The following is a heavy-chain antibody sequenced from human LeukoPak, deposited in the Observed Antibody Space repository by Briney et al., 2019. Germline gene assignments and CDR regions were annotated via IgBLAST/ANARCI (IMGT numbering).Heavy chain of an antibody. CDR1: GFTFSTFA. CDR2: IFPSGGEI. V-gene: IGHV3-23*01. D-gene: IGHD3-3*01. CDR3: AKDLPTIFGDDY. Sequence: GGSLRLSCAASGFTFSTFAMIWVRQPPGKGLEWVSSIFPSGGEIHYADSVKGRFTISRDNSKNTLYLQMNSLRAEDTAVYYCAKDLPTIFGDDYWGQGTLVTVSS. J-gene: IGHJ4*02.